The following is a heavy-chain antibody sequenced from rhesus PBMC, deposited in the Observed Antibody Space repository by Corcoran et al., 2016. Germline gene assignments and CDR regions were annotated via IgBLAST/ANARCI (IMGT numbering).Heavy chain of an antibody. CDR2: LSGGGRH. J-gene: IGHJ4*01. CDR1: GGSISDYYY. V-gene: IGHV4S9*01. Sequence: QVQLQESGPGLVKPSETLSLTCAVPGGSISDYYYWHCIRQPPGKGLEWIGHLSGGGRHTLNPPLKMRVTISTDTSKNQFSLKLSSVTAADTAVYYCARVWYRLFTADYWGQGVLVTVSS. D-gene: IGHD2-27*01. CDR3: ARVWYRLFTADY.